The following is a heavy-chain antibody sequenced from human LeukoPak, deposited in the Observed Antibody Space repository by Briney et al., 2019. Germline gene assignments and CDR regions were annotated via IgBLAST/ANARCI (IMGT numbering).Heavy chain of an antibody. V-gene: IGHV3-23*01. J-gene: IGHJ4*02. CDR1: GFTFSRYG. Sequence: GGSLRLSCAASGFTFSRYGMSGVRQAPGKGLEWVSAISGSGGSTSYADSVKGRVTISRDNSKNTLYLQMNSLRAEYTAVYYCARPYSDTPSWGQGTLVTVSS. D-gene: IGHD6-13*01. CDR3: ARPYSDTPS. CDR2: ISGSGGST.